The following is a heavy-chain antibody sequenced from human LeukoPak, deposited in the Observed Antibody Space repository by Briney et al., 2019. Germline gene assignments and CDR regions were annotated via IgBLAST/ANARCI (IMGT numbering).Heavy chain of an antibody. J-gene: IGHJ4*02. Sequence: SGTLSLTCAVYGGSFSGYYWSWIRQPPGKGLEWIGEINHSGSTNYNPSLKSRVTISVDTSKNQFSLKLSSVTAADTAVYYCARDPRYDSSGYHFDYWGQGTLVTVSS. CDR2: INHSGST. V-gene: IGHV4-34*01. CDR3: ARDPRYDSSGYHFDY. CDR1: GGSFSGYY. D-gene: IGHD3-22*01.